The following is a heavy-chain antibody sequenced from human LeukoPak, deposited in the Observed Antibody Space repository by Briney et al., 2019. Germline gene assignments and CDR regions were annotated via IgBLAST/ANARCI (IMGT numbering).Heavy chain of an antibody. J-gene: IGHJ4*02. Sequence: SETLSLTCTVSGGSISSYYWSWIRQPPGKGLEWIGSIYYSGSTYYNPSLKSRVTISVDTSKNHFSLKLSSVTAADTALYYCAREGGSGNYDFDYWGQGTLVTVSS. D-gene: IGHD1-26*01. CDR3: AREGGSGNYDFDY. CDR1: GGSISSYY. CDR2: IYYSGST. V-gene: IGHV4-39*02.